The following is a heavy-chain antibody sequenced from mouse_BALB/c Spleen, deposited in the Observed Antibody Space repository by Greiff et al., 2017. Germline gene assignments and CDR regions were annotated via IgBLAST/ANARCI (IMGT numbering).Heavy chain of an antibody. CDR2: IWGGGST. J-gene: IGHJ4*01. CDR3: AKQKRFDYAMDY. CDR1: GFSLTGYG. Sequence: VMLVESGPGLVAPSQSLSITCTVSGFSLTGYGVSWVRQPPGKGLEWLGVIWGGGSTYYNSALKSRLSISKDNSKSQVFLKMNSLQTDDTAMYYCAKQKRFDYAMDYWGQGTSVTVSA. V-gene: IGHV2-6-5*01.